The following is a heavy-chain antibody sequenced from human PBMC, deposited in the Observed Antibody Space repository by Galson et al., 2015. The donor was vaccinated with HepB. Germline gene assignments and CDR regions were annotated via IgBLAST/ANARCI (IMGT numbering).Heavy chain of an antibody. J-gene: IGHJ4*02. Sequence: SLRLSCAASGFTFSSYAMHWVRQAPGTGLEWVAVISSDGGNKYHADSVKGRFTISRDNPKNTLYLQMDSLRAEDTAVYYCARAPNSAWHNFDYGGQGTLVTVSS. CDR2: ISSDGGNK. D-gene: IGHD6-19*01. CDR3: ARAPNSAWHNFDY. CDR1: GFTFSSYA. V-gene: IGHV3-30-3*01.